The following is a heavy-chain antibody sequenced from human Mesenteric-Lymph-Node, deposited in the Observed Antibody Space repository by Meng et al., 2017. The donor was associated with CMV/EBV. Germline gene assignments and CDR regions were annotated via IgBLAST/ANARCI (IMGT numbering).Heavy chain of an antibody. CDR2: IYSDDST. V-gene: IGHV3-66*02. Sequence: GESLKISCAASGFTVSSNYMSWVRQAPGKGLEWVSLIYSDDSTYCADSVKGRFTISRDNSKNTLYLQMNSLRAEDTAVYYCARGLQQLVPIYYYYGMDVWGQGTTVTVSS. J-gene: IGHJ6*02. CDR3: ARGLQQLVPIYYYYGMDV. D-gene: IGHD6-13*01. CDR1: GFTVSSNY.